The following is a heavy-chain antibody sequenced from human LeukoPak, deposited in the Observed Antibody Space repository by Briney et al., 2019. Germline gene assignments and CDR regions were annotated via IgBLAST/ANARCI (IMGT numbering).Heavy chain of an antibody. Sequence: GGSLRLSCAVSGYTFSSYAMSWVRQAPGKGLDWVSAISGGSGGSTYYADSVKGRFTISRDNSKNTLYLQMNSLRAEDTAVYYCVVRGLATQWGQGTLVTVPS. CDR2: ISGGSGGST. D-gene: IGHD3-10*01. CDR1: GYTFSSYA. J-gene: IGHJ4*02. V-gene: IGHV3-23*01. CDR3: VVRGLATQ.